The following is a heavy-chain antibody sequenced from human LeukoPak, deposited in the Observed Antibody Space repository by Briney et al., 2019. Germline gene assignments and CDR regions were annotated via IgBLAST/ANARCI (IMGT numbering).Heavy chain of an antibody. CDR2: IYYSGST. CDR1: GGSISSGDYY. V-gene: IGHV4-30-4*08. Sequence: PSETLSLTCTVSGGSISSGDYYWSWIRQPPGKGLEWIGYIYYSGSTYYNPSLKSRVTISVDTSKNQFSLKLSSVTAADTAVYYCARVDGSLSSIGLDYWGQGTLVTVSS. CDR3: ARVDGSLSSIGLDY. D-gene: IGHD2/OR15-2a*01. J-gene: IGHJ4*02.